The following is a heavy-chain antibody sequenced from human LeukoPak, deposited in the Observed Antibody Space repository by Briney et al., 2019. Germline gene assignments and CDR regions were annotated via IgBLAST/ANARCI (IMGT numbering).Heavy chain of an antibody. CDR3: ARVREGVARYGMDV. V-gene: IGHV1-69*13. CDR2: IIPIFGTA. J-gene: IGHJ6*02. Sequence: SVKVSCKASGGTFSSYAISWVRQAPGQGLESMGGIIPIFGTANYAQKFQGRVTITADESTSTAYMELSSLRSEDTAVYYCARVREGVARYGMDVWGQGTTVTVSS. CDR1: GGTFSSYA. D-gene: IGHD3-16*01.